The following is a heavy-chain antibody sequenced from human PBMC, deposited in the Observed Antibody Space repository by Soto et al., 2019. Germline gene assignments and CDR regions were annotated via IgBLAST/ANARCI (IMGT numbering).Heavy chain of an antibody. D-gene: IGHD1-1*01. CDR1: GASLRGYY. CDR2: IYATGSP. J-gene: IGHJ5*02. Sequence: QVVLQESGPGVVKPSDTLSLTCNVSGASLRGYYWSGIRQPPGKGLEWIGRIYATGSPDYNPSLKSRIPMSVDMSKKQFSLTLRSVTAADTAIYYCVRDGTKNLRDRFDPWGRGILVTVSS. V-gene: IGHV4-4*07. CDR3: VRDGTKNLRDRFDP.